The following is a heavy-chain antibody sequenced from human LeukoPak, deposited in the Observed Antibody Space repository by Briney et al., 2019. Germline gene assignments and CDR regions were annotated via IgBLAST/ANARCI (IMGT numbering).Heavy chain of an antibody. CDR1: GYTFTSYA. V-gene: IGHV1-3*01. Sequence: ASVKVSCKASGYTFTSYAMHWVRQAPGQRLEWMGWINAGNGNTKYSQKFQGRVTITRDTSASTAYMELSSLRSEDTAVYYCARRGLWAVAGTTNYSDYWGQGTLVTVSS. D-gene: IGHD6-19*01. CDR3: ARRGLWAVAGTTNYSDY. CDR2: INAGNGNT. J-gene: IGHJ4*02.